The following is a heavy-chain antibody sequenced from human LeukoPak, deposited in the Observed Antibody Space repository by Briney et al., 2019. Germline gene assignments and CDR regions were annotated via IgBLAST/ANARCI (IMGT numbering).Heavy chain of an antibody. CDR2: IYYSGST. CDR1: GGSISSSSYY. Sequence: PSETLSLTCTVSGGSISSSSYYWGWIRQPPGKGLEWIGSIYYSGSTYYNPSLKSRVTISVDTSKNQFSLKLSSVTAADTAVYYCARDTTGNYYYGMDVWGQGTAVTVSS. CDR3: ARDTTGNYYYGMDV. V-gene: IGHV4-39*02. D-gene: IGHD1-14*01. J-gene: IGHJ6*02.